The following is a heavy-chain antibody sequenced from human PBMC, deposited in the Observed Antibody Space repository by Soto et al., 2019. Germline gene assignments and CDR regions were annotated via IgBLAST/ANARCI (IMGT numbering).Heavy chain of an antibody. CDR3: AKSHYGFRTG. CDR1: GFTFSSYW. V-gene: IGHV3-7*01. D-gene: IGHD4-17*01. J-gene: IGHJ4*02. CDR2: IKQDGSDK. Sequence: EVQLVESGGALVQPGGSLRLSCAASGFTFSSYWMSWVRQAPGKGLEWVANIKQDGSDKYYVDSVKGRFTISRDNTKNSLYLQMNSLRAEDTAVYYCAKSHYGFRTGGGQGTVVTVSS.